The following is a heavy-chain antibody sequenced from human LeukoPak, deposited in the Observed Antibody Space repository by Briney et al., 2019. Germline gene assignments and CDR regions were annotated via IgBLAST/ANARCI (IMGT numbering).Heavy chain of an antibody. D-gene: IGHD6-19*01. CDR3: ARTGYTSGWYVGSFDY. J-gene: IGHJ4*02. CDR1: GYSFTSYW. V-gene: IGHV5-51*01. CDR2: IYPGDSDT. Sequence: GESLQISCKASGYSFTSYWIGWVRQMPGKGLEWLGFIYPGDSDTRYSPSFQGQATISADKSISIAYLQWSSLKASDTAMYYCARTGYTSGWYVGSFDYWGQGTLVTVSS.